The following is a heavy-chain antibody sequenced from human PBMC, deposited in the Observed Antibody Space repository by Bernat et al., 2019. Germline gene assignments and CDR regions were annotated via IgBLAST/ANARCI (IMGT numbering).Heavy chain of an antibody. V-gene: IGHV3-7*04. Sequence: EVQLVESGGGLVQPGGSLRLSCAASGFTFSYYWMSWVRQAPGKGLEWVANIKQDGSEKYCVDSVKGRFSISRDNAKNSLYLQMDSLRAEDTAVYYCTRDYITISGGFDYWGRGALVTVSS. J-gene: IGHJ4*02. CDR1: GFTFSYYW. D-gene: IGHD3-3*01. CDR2: IKQDGSEK. CDR3: TRDYITISGGFDY.